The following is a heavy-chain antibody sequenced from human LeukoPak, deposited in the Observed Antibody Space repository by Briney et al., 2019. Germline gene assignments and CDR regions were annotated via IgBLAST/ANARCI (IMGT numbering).Heavy chain of an antibody. D-gene: IGHD3-9*01. CDR1: GFTFSSYW. V-gene: IGHV3-74*01. CDR2: INSDGSST. CDR3: ARMYYDILTGTTQAFDY. Sequence: PGGSLRLSCAASGFTFSSYWMHWVRQAPGKGLVWVSRINSDGSSTSYADSVKGRFTISRDNAKNSLYLQMNSLRAEDTAVYYSARMYYDILTGTTQAFDYWGQGTLVTVSS. J-gene: IGHJ4*02.